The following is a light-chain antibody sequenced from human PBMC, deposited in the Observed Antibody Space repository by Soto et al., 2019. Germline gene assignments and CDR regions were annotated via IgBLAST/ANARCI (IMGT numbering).Light chain of an antibody. CDR3: QQRSNWPSLT. CDR2: DAS. CDR1: QSVGSY. V-gene: IGKV3-11*01. Sequence: EIVLIQSPATLSLSPGERATLSCRASQSVGSYLAWYQHKPGQAPRLLISDASNRATGIPDRFSGSGSETDFTLTIRRLEPEDSAVYYCQQRSNWPSLTFGGGNKVDIK. J-gene: IGKJ4*01.